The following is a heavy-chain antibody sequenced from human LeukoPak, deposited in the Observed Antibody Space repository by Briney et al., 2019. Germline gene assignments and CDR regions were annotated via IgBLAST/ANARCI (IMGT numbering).Heavy chain of an antibody. CDR1: GYTFTSYD. Sequence: GASVKVSCKASGYTFTSYDINWVRQATGQGLEWMGWMNPNSGNTGYAQKFQGRVTITRNTSISTAYMELSSLRSEDTAVYYCARSWYSSGWDAFDYWGQGALVTVSS. CDR2: MNPNSGNT. J-gene: IGHJ4*02. D-gene: IGHD6-19*01. CDR3: ARSWYSSGWDAFDY. V-gene: IGHV1-8*03.